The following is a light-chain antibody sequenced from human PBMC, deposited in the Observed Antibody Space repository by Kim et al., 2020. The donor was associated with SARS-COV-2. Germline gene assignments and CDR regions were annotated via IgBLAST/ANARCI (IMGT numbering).Light chain of an antibody. CDR3: QKYNSAPLT. CDR2: AAS. V-gene: IGKV1-27*01. J-gene: IGKJ4*01. CDR1: QGSSNY. Sequence: AAEGDRVTITSRASQGSSNYLAWYQQKPGKVPKLLIYAASTLQSGVPSRFSGSGAGTDFTLTISSLQPEDVATYYCQKYNSAPLTFGGGTKVDIK.